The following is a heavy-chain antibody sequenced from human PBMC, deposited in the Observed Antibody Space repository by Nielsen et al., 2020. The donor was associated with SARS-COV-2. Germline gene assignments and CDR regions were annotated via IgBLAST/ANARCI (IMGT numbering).Heavy chain of an antibody. J-gene: IGHJ4*02. CDR3: TRAPYSSGDFDF. CDR1: GFTFGSYG. D-gene: IGHD6-25*01. Sequence: GESLKISCAASGFTFGSYGMHWVRQAPGKGLELLAVIWYDGSEIYYADSVNGRFTISRDTSKNPLYLQMNSLRVEDTAVYYCTRAPYSSGDFDFWGQGTLVTVSS. CDR2: IWYDGSEI. V-gene: IGHV3-33*01.